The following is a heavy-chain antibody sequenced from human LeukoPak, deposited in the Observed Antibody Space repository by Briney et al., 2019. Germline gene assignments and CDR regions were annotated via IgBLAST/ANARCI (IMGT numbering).Heavy chain of an antibody. Sequence: PSETLSLTCAVYGGSFSGYYWSWIRQPPGKGLEWIGEINHSGSTNYNPSLKSRVTISVDTSKNQFSLKLSSVTAADTAVYYCAGGRRYCNGGSCRGYLGIVYYFDYWGQGTLVTVSS. CDR1: GGSFSGYY. CDR3: AGGRRYCNGGSCRGYLGIVYYFDY. J-gene: IGHJ4*02. V-gene: IGHV4-34*01. CDR2: INHSGST. D-gene: IGHD2-15*01.